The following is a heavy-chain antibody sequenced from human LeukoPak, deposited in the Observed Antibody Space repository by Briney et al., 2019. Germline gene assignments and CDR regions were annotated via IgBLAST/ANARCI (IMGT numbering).Heavy chain of an antibody. D-gene: IGHD2-2*01. CDR3: AKATIIVVPAASSDY. Sequence: GGSLRLSCAASGFTFINYAMSWVRQAPGKGLEWVSVISGSGGSTYYADSVKGRFTISRDNSKNTLYLQMNSLRADDTAIYHCAKATIIVVPAASSDYWGQGTLVTVSS. J-gene: IGHJ4*02. CDR2: ISGSGGST. V-gene: IGHV3-23*01. CDR1: GFTFINYA.